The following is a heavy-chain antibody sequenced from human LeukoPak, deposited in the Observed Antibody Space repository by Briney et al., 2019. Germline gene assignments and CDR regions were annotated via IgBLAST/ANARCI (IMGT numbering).Heavy chain of an antibody. J-gene: IGHJ6*03. Sequence: GGSLRLSCAASGFTFSSYGMHWVRQAPGKGLEWVAFIRYDGSNKYYADSVKGRFTISRDNSKNTLYLQMNSLRAEDTAVYYCARDPGGYYGSGSRYYYYYMDVWGKGTTVTVSS. CDR1: GFTFSSYG. CDR3: ARDPGGYYGSGSRYYYYYMDV. CDR2: IRYDGSNK. V-gene: IGHV3-30*02. D-gene: IGHD3-10*01.